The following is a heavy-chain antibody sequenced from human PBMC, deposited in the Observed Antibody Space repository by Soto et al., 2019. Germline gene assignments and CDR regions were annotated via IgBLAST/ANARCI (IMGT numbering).Heavy chain of an antibody. V-gene: IGHV3-23*01. CDR1: GFSFSSYA. D-gene: IGHD6-19*01. CDR2: ISGSGDST. CDR3: ARRSSGWFFDY. J-gene: IGHJ4*02. Sequence: PGGSLRLSCAASGFSFSSYAMNWVCQAPGKGLEWVSVISGSGDSTYYADSVKGRFTISRDNSKNTLYLQLISLRAEDTAVYYCARRSSGWFFDYWGQGTLVTVSS.